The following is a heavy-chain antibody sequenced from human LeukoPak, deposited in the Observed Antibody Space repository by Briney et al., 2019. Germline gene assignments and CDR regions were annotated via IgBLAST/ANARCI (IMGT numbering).Heavy chain of an antibody. J-gene: IGHJ4*02. CDR2: ISAYNGNT. V-gene: IGHV1-18*04. CDR3: ARLLYSSSWWFDY. Sequence: GASVKVSCKASGYTFTGYYMHWVRQAPGQGLEWMGWISAYNGNTNYAQKLQGRVTMTTDTSTSTAYMELRSLRSDDTAVYYCARLLYSSSWWFDYWGQGTLVTVSS. D-gene: IGHD6-13*01. CDR1: GYTFTGYY.